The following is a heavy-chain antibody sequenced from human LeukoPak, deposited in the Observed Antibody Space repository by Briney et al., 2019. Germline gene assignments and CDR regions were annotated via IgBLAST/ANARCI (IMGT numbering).Heavy chain of an antibody. CDR1: GFTFSSYA. J-gene: IGHJ4*02. V-gene: IGHV3-23*01. CDR2: ISGSGGST. Sequence: GGSLRLSCAASGFTFSSYAMSWVRQAPGKGLEWVSAISGSGGSTYYADSVKGRFTISRDNSKSTLYLQMNSLRAEDTAVYYCAKAPHGDGYYFDYWGQGTLVTVSS. CDR3: AKAPHGDGYYFDY. D-gene: IGHD4-17*01.